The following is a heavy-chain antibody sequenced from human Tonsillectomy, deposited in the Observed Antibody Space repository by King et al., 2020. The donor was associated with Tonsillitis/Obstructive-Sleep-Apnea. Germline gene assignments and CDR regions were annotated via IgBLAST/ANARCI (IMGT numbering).Heavy chain of an antibody. Sequence: VQLVQSGGGLVQPGGSLRLSCAASGFTFSNSAMSWVRQAPGIGLEWVSAISGGGHGTYYADSVKGRFTISRDNSTNTLYLQMNSLRAEDTAVYYCAKDDHYYGSGSGFDYWGQGTLVTVSS. CDR3: AKDDHYYGSGSGFDY. J-gene: IGHJ4*02. CDR2: ISGGGHGT. CDR1: GFTFSNSA. V-gene: IGHV3-23*04. D-gene: IGHD3-10*01.